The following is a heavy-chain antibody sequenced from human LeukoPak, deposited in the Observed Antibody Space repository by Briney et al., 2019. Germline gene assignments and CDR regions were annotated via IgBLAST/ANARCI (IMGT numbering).Heavy chain of an antibody. CDR1: GFTFSSYG. CDR3: ARGPSGYHNT. D-gene: IGHD5-12*01. V-gene: IGHV3-7*01. Sequence: GGSLRLSCAASGFTFSSYGMSWVRQAPGKGLEWVANIKKDGSEKYYVDSVKGRFTISRDNAKNSLYLQMNSLRAEDTAVYYCARGPSGYHNTGGQGTLVTVSS. J-gene: IGHJ4*02. CDR2: IKKDGSEK.